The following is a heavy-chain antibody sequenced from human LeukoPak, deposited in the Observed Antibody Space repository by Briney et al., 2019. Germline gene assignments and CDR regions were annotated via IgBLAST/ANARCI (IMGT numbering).Heavy chain of an antibody. D-gene: IGHD6-19*01. CDR2: IYTSGST. Sequence: PSETLSLTCTVSGGSISSYYWSWIRQPAGKGLEWIGRIYTSGSTNYNPSLKSRVTISVDKSKNQFSLKLSSVTAADTAVYCCARGDSSGWYAPSTYNWFDPWGQGTLVTVSS. V-gene: IGHV4-4*07. CDR3: ARGDSSGWYAPSTYNWFDP. CDR1: GGSISSYY. J-gene: IGHJ5*02.